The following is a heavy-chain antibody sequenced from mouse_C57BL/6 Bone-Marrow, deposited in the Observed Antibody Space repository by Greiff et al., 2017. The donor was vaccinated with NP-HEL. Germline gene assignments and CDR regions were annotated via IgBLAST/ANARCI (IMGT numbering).Heavy chain of an antibody. CDR3: ARLYYSKRDFGYAMDY. CDR1: EYEFPSHD. D-gene: IGHD2-5*01. J-gene: IGHJ4*01. CDR2: INSDGGST. V-gene: IGHV5-2*01. Sequence: EVMLVESGGGLVQPGESLKLSCESNEYEFPSHDMSWVRKTPEKRLELVAAINSDGGSTYYPDTMERRFIISRDNTKKTLYLQMGSLRSEDRALYYCARLYYSKRDFGYAMDYWGQGTSVTVSS.